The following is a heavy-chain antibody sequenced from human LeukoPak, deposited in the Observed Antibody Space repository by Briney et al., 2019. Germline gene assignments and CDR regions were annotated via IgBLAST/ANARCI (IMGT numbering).Heavy chain of an antibody. D-gene: IGHD3-10*01. V-gene: IGHV4-31*03. J-gene: IGHJ4*02. CDR3: ARVKIDRASWSSYPFDY. Sequence: SETLSLTCTVSGDSISSRDYYWSWIRQHPGKGLEWLGYIYYSGTSDYNLSLERGVTISVDTSKTQFSLKMSSVTAPDTAVYYCARVKIDRASWSSYPFDYWGQGTLVTVSS. CDR1: GDSISSRDYY. CDR2: IYYSGTS.